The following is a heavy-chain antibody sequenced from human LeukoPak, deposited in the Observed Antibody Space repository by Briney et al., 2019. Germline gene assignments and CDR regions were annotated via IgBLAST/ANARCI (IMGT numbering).Heavy chain of an antibody. CDR1: GGSITTADFD. CDR3: ARQYYDSTGYYYFDY. Sequence: SETLSLTCAVSGGSITTADFDWAWIRQPPGQGFEWIATISSSGKAYYYPSLMSRVTISVDTSKNHFSLDVTSVTAADTAVYYCARQYYDSTGYYYFDYWGQGTLVTVSS. CDR2: ISSSGKA. D-gene: IGHD3-22*01. V-gene: IGHV4-39*02. J-gene: IGHJ4*02.